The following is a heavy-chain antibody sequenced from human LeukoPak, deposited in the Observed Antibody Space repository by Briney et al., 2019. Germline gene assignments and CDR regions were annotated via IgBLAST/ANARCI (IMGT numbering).Heavy chain of an antibody. D-gene: IGHD2-15*01. J-gene: IGHJ4*02. CDR2: INAGNGNT. V-gene: IGHV1-3*01. CDR3: ARSAGYCSGGSCYPRY. Sequence: GASVKVSCKASGYTFTSYAMHWVRQAPGQRLEWMGWINAGNGNTKYSQKFQGRVTITRDTSASTAYMELSSLRSEDTAVYYCARSAGYCSGGSCYPRYWGQGTLVTVSS. CDR1: GYTFTSYA.